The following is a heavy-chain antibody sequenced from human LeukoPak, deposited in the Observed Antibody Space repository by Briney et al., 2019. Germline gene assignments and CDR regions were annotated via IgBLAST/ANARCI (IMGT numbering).Heavy chain of an antibody. D-gene: IGHD2-15*01. CDR3: ARGYCSGGSCYHFDS. CDR1: GYTFTGYY. V-gene: IGHV1-2*02. Sequence: GASVKVSCKASGYTFTGYYMHWVRQAPGQGLEWMGWVNSNTGGTHYAQKFEDRVTMTRDTSISTAYMELSRLKSDDTAVYYCARGYCSGGSCYHFDSWGQGTLVTVSS. CDR2: VNSNTGGT. J-gene: IGHJ4*02.